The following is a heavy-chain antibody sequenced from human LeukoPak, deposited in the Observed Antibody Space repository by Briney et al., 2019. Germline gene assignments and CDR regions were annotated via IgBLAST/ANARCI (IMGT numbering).Heavy chain of an antibody. J-gene: IGHJ4*02. CDR1: GYTFSTLD. D-gene: IGHD3-22*01. Sequence: GASVKVSCKASGYTFSTLDINWVRQATGQGLEWMGWMNPKSGKSGFAQRFQGRVTITRDTSISTVYMELSSLRSEDTAVYYCARVDGSPDYWGQGTLVTVSS. V-gene: IGHV1-8*03. CDR3: ARVDGSPDY. CDR2: MNPKSGKS.